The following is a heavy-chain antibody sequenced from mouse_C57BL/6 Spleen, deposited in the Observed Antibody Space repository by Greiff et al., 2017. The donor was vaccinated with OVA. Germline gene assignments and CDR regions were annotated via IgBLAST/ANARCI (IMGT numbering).Heavy chain of an antibody. Sequence: VQLQQSGAELVKPGASVKLSCKASGYTFTSYWMQWVKQRPGQGLEWIGEIDPSDSYTNYNQKFKGKATLTVDTSSSTAYMQLSSLTSEDSAVYYCARRDDYDEFAYWGQGTLVTVSA. V-gene: IGHV1-50*01. D-gene: IGHD2-4*01. CDR1: GYTFTSYW. J-gene: IGHJ3*01. CDR2: IDPSDSYT. CDR3: ARRDDYDEFAY.